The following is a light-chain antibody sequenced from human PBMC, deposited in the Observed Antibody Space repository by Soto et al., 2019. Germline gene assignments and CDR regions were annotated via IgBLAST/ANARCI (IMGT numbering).Light chain of an antibody. J-gene: IGKJ5*01. CDR2: RAS. CDR3: QQYGSSPIT. V-gene: IGKV3-20*01. CDR1: QTITNNY. Sequence: EIVLTQSPGTLSLSPGERATLSCRASQTITNNYLAWYQQNPGQAPRLLIYRASIRVTGIPDRFSGSGSGTDFTLTISRLEPEDFAVYYCQQYGSSPITFGQGTRLEIK.